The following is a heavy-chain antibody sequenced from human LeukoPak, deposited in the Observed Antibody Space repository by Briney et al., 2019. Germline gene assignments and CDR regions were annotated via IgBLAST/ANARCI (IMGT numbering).Heavy chain of an antibody. Sequence: SETLSLTCTVSGGFINFYYWSWIRQSPGKGLEWIGNIYYSGSINYNPSLKSRVTISVDTSKNQFSLILSSVTAADTAVYYCARALGYYDFWSGSSSPSNWFDPWGQGTLVTVSS. CDR3: ARALGYYDFWSGSSSPSNWFDP. V-gene: IGHV4-59*01. J-gene: IGHJ5*02. D-gene: IGHD3-3*01. CDR1: GGFINFYY. CDR2: IYYSGSI.